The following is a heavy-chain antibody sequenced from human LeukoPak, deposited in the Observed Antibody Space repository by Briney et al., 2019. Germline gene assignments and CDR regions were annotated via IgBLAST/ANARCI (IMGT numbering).Heavy chain of an antibody. Sequence: GESLKISCKGFGYNFTSYWIGWVRQMPGKGLEWMGIIYPGDSDTIYSPSFQGQVTISADKSINTAYLQWSSLKASDTDMYYCARVYDSSGYYWYGFDIWGQGTMVTVSS. V-gene: IGHV5-51*01. D-gene: IGHD3-22*01. CDR2: IYPGDSDT. J-gene: IGHJ3*02. CDR1: GYNFTSYW. CDR3: ARVYDSSGYYWYGFDI.